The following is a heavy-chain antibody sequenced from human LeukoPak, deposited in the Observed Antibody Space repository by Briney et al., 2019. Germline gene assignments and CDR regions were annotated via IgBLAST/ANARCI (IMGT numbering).Heavy chain of an antibody. V-gene: IGHV1-18*01. Sequence: ASVKVSCKASGYTFTSYGISWVRQAPVQGLEWMGWISAYNGNTNYAQKLQGRVTMTTDTSTSTAYMELRSLRSDDTAVYYCARLPGRYCSGGSCYSDYWGQGTLVTVSS. CDR2: ISAYNGNT. CDR3: ARLPGRYCSGGSCYSDY. D-gene: IGHD2-15*01. J-gene: IGHJ4*02. CDR1: GYTFTSYG.